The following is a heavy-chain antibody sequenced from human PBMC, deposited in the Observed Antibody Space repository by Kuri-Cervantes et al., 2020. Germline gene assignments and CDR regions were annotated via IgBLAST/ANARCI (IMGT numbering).Heavy chain of an antibody. CDR3: ARGAIGYCSSTSCYRGRSSYKNWFDP. D-gene: IGHD2-2*01. CDR1: GGSFSGYY. Sequence: SETLSLTCAVYGGSFSGYYWSWIRQPPGKGLEWIGEINHSGSTNYNPSLKSRVTISVDTSKNQFSLKLSSVTAADTAVYYCARGAIGYCSSTSCYRGRSSYKNWFDPWGQGTLVTVSS. CDR2: INHSGST. J-gene: IGHJ5*02. V-gene: IGHV4-34*01.